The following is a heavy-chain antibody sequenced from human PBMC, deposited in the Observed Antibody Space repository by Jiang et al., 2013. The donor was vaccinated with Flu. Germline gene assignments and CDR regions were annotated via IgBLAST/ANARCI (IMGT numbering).Heavy chain of an antibody. D-gene: IGHD6-19*01. Sequence: GLLKPSETLSLTCAVYGGSFSGYYWSWIRQPPGKGLEWIGEINHSGSTNYNPSLKSRVTISVDTSKNQFSLKLSSVTAADTAVYYCARGVPLTSGWYYFTGFDPWGQGTLVTVSS. V-gene: IGHV4-34*01. CDR3: ARGVPLTSGWYYFTGFDP. CDR2: INHSGST. J-gene: IGHJ5*02. CDR1: GGSFSGYY.